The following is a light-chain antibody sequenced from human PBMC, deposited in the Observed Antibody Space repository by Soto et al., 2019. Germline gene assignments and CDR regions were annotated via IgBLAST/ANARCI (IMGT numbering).Light chain of an antibody. V-gene: IGKV1-33*01. Sequence: IRMTQSPSSLSSSTGDRVTITCRASQGISSYLAWYQQKPGKAPKLLIYDASDLETGVPSRFSGSGSGTGFTFTISSLQPEDFATYYCQQYESLPLTFGQGTRLEIK. CDR2: DAS. CDR3: QQYESLPLT. CDR1: QGISSY. J-gene: IGKJ5*01.